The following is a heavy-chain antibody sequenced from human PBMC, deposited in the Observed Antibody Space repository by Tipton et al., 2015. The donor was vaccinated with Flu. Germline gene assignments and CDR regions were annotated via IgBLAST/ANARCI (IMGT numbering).Heavy chain of an antibody. D-gene: IGHD3-10*01. Sequence: GASMSSSNYHWGWIRQPPGKGLEWIGSIYYRGRTYYNPSLKSRITISVDTSKNQFSLKLSSVTAADTAVYYCARDSGSGTKDYWGQGTLVTVSS. CDR3: ARDSGSGTKDY. CDR1: GASMSSSNYH. J-gene: IGHJ4*02. V-gene: IGHV4-39*07. CDR2: IYYRGRT.